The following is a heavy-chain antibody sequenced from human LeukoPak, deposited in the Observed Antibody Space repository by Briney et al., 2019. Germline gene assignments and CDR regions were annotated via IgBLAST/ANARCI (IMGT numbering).Heavy chain of an antibody. Sequence: SETLSLTCAVYGGSFSGYYWSWIRQPPGKGLEWIGEINHSGSTNYNPSLKSRVTISVDTSKTQFSLKLSSVTAADTAVYYCAREVNPAYDFWSGYYGPYYFDYWGQGTLVTVSS. CDR1: GGSFSGYY. J-gene: IGHJ4*02. V-gene: IGHV4-34*01. D-gene: IGHD3-3*01. CDR2: INHSGST. CDR3: AREVNPAYDFWSGYYGPYYFDY.